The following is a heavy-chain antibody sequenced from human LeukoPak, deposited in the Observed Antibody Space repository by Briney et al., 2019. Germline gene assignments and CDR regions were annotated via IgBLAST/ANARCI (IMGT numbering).Heavy chain of an antibody. D-gene: IGHD3-10*01. CDR2: ISSSGSTI. Sequence: GGSLRLSCAASGFTFSSYEMNWVRQAPGKGLEWVSYISSSGSTIYYADSVKGRFTISRDNAKNSLYLQMNSLRAEDTAVYYCARGGVRNYYGSGSQYYYYMDVWGKGTTVTISS. CDR1: GFTFSSYE. CDR3: ARGGVRNYYGSGSQYYYYMDV. V-gene: IGHV3-48*03. J-gene: IGHJ6*03.